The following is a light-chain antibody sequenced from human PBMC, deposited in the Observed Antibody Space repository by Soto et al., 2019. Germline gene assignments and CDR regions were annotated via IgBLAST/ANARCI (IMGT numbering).Light chain of an antibody. CDR2: LNNDGSH. J-gene: IGLJ2*01. CDR1: SGHSSYA. CDR3: QTWGTGFQF. V-gene: IGLV4-69*01. Sequence: QLVLTQSPSASASLGASVKLTCTLSSGHSSYAIAWHQKQPGKGPRYLMDLNNDGSHTKGDGIPDRFSGSSSGADRSLIISSLQSEDEADYYCQTWGTGFQFFGGGTKLTVL.